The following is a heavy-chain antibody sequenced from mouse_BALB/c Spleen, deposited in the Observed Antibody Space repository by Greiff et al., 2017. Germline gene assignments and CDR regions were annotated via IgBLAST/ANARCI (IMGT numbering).Heavy chain of an antibody. V-gene: IGHV5-17*02. Sequence: EVMLVESGGGLVQPGGSRKLSCAASGFTFSSFGMHWVRQAPEKGLEWVAYISSGSSTLYYADTVKGRFTISRDNPKNTLFLQMTSLRSEDTAMYYCARSGGDYWGQGTSVTVSS. D-gene: IGHD3-2*02. J-gene: IGHJ4*01. CDR1: GFTFSSFG. CDR3: ARSGGDY. CDR2: ISSGSSTL.